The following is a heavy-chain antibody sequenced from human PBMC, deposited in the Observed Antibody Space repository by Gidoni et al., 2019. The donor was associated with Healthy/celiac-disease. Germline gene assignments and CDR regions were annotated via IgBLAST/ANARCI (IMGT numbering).Heavy chain of an antibody. V-gene: IGHV4-39*01. CDR2: ST. D-gene: IGHD2-21*01. Sequence: STYYNPSLKSRVTISVDTSKNQFSLKLSSVTAADTAVYYCARPCGHLINDAFDIWGQGTMVTVSS. CDR3: ARPCGHLINDAFDI. J-gene: IGHJ3*02.